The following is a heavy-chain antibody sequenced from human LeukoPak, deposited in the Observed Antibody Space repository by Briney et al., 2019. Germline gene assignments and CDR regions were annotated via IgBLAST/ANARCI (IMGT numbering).Heavy chain of an antibody. CDR1: GITLSSYG. CDR3: AGLGYCSRTGCPNAYGMGV. J-gene: IGHJ6*02. D-gene: IGHD2-2*01. Sequence: GGSLRLSCAVSGITLSSYGMHWVRQAPGKGLEWVAVLSYDGINNYYADSVKGRFTVSRDDSKNTLFLQMNSLRAEDTSVYYCAGLGYCSRTGCPNAYGMGVWGQGTTVIVSS. CDR2: LSYDGINN. V-gene: IGHV3-30*03.